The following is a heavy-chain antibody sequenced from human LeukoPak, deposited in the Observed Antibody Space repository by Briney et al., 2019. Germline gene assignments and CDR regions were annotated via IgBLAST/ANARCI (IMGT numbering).Heavy chain of an antibody. CDR2: INHSGST. J-gene: IGHJ6*03. CDR3: ARGLYGSGYCYYYYMDV. Sequence: PSETLSLTCAVYGGSFSGYYWSWIRQPPGKGLEWIGEINHSGSTNYNPSLKSRVTISVDTSKNQFSLKLSSVTAADTAVYYCARGLYGSGYCYYYYMDVWGKGTTVTVSS. D-gene: IGHD3-10*01. V-gene: IGHV4-34*01. CDR1: GGSFSGYY.